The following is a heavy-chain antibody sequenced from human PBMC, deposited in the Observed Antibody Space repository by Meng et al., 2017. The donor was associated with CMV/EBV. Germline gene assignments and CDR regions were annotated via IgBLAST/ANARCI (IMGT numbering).Heavy chain of an antibody. V-gene: IGHV4-39*07. D-gene: IGHD6-19*01. CDR3: ARDSAVAGVMDY. J-gene: IGHJ4*02. Sequence: LQMQESGPGMVKPSETLSLTCTVPGGSISSSSYYWGWIRQPPGKGLEWIGSIYYSGSTYYNPSLKSRVTISVDTSKNQFSLKLSSVTAADTAVYYCARDSAVAGVMDYWGQGTLVTVSS. CDR1: GGSISSSSYY. CDR2: IYYSGST.